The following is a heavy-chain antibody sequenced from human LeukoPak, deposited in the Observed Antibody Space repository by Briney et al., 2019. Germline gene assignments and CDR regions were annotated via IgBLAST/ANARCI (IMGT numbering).Heavy chain of an antibody. D-gene: IGHD3-10*01. J-gene: IGHJ4*02. CDR3: ARDPQLAVGDYFDY. CDR2: ISPHNGNT. Sequence: GASVKVSCKTSGYIFTDYYIHWVRQAPGQGLEWMGWISPHNGNTNYAQKLQGRVTVTTDTSTTTAYMELRSLRSDDTAVYYCARDPQLAVGDYFDYWGQGTLVTVSS. CDR1: GYIFTDYY. V-gene: IGHV1-18*04.